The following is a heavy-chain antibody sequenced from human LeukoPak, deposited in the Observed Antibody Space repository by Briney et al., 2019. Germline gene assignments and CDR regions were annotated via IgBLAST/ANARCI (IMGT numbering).Heavy chain of an antibody. J-gene: IGHJ3*02. CDR3: ARIAVDIVATGCAFDI. CDR1: GYTFTSYG. D-gene: IGHD5-12*01. CDR2: ISAYNGNT. Sequence: ASVTVSCKASGYTFTSYGNSWVRLDPGQGLEWTGLISAYNGNTNYAQKPQGKVTMTTDKSTSTAYMELRSLRSDDTAVYYCARIAVDIVATGCAFDIWGQGTMVTVSS. V-gene: IGHV1-18*01.